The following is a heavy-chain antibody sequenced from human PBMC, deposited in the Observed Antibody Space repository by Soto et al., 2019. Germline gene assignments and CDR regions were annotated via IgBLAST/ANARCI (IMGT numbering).Heavy chain of an antibody. CDR1: GGTFSSYA. CDR2: IIPSFGTG. Sequence: QVQLVQSGAEAKRPGSSVKVSCKASGGTFSSYAISWVRQAPGQGLEWLGGIIPSFGTGNYQQKFQGRLTITADESTSTVYMELSGLTSGDTAVYYCARERGGYNRGDFEFWGQGTLVTVSS. V-gene: IGHV1-69*01. CDR3: ARERGGYNRGDFEF. J-gene: IGHJ4*02. D-gene: IGHD5-12*01.